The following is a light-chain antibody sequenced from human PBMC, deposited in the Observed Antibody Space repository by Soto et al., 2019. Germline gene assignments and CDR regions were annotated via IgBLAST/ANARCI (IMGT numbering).Light chain of an antibody. CDR1: QGTLYYSTNKNY. J-gene: IGKJ5*01. V-gene: IGKV4-1*01. CDR2: WAS. Sequence: IVMTQFPDSLAVSLGERATINCKSSQGTLYYSTNKNYLSWYQHKPGQPPRMLLSWASTRASGVPDRFSGSGSETDFNLTISSLQAEDVAVYYCQQYYSTPPVTFGQGTRLEIK. CDR3: QQYYSTPPVT.